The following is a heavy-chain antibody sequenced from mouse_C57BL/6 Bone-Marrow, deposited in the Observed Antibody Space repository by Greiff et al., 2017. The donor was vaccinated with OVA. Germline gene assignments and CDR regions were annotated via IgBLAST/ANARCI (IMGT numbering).Heavy chain of an antibody. CDR3: ARAYYGPRDY. Sequence: VKLQQPGAELVKPGASVKLSCKASGYTFTSYWMHWVKQRPGQGLEWIGMIHPNSGSTNYNEKFKSKATLTVDKSSSTAYMQLSSLTSEDSAVYYCARAYYGPRDYWGQGTSVTVSS. CDR1: GYTFTSYW. J-gene: IGHJ4*01. CDR2: IHPNSGST. D-gene: IGHD2-10*01. V-gene: IGHV1-64*01.